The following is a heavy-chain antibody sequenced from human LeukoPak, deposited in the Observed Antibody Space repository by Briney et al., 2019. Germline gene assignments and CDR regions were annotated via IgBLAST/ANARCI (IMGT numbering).Heavy chain of an antibody. CDR3: AKEEQLWLTGTALR. D-gene: IGHD5-18*01. Sequence: GGSLRLSCAASGFTFSSYAMSCVRQAPGKGLEWVSAISGSGGSTYYADSVRGRFTISRDNSKNTLYLQMNSLRAEDTAVYYCAKEEQLWLTGTALRWGQGTLVTVSS. CDR2: ISGSGGST. J-gene: IGHJ4*02. CDR1: GFTFSSYA. V-gene: IGHV3-23*01.